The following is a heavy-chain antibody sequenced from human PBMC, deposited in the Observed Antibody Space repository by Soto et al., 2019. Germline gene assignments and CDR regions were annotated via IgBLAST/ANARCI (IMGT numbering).Heavy chain of an antibody. J-gene: IGHJ4*02. D-gene: IGHD1-1*01. CDR1: GFVVSGNY. V-gene: IGHV3-53*01. Sequence: GGSLRLSCAASGFVVSGNYMSWVRQAPGKGLEYVSVIYSDGRTYYADSVEGRFTISRDNAKNTLYLQMNSLRSEDTAIYYCAAAPMQYDTLGIDNWGQGTQVTVSS. CDR2: IYSDGRT. CDR3: AAAPMQYDTLGIDN.